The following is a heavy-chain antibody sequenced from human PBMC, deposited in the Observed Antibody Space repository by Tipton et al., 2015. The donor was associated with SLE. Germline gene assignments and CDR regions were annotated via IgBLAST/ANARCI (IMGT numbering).Heavy chain of an antibody. CDR1: GGSMSSYY. D-gene: IGHD6-13*01. CDR2: IYSSGNT. Sequence: TLSLTCTVSGGSMSSYYWSWIRQPAGKGLEWIGHIYSSGNTIYNPSLKSRVTMSVDTSQNQFSLKLSSVTAADTAVYYCARDAGSSWQAYYYYYYGMDVWGQGTTVTVSS. J-gene: IGHJ6*02. CDR3: ARDAGSSWQAYYYYYYGMDV. V-gene: IGHV4-4*07.